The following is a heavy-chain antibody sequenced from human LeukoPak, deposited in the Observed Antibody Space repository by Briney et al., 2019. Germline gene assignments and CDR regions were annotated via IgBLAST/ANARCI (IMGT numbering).Heavy chain of an antibody. D-gene: IGHD3-22*01. CDR1: GSPISNSDYY. CDR3: ARGLN. V-gene: IGHV4-39*01. Sequence: PSETLSLTCTVSGSPISNSDYYWGWIRQPPGEGLEWIGSIYYSGSTYYNPSLKSRVTISVDTSKNQFSLKLSSVTAADTAVYYCARGLNWGQGTLVTVSS. CDR2: IYYSGST. J-gene: IGHJ4*02.